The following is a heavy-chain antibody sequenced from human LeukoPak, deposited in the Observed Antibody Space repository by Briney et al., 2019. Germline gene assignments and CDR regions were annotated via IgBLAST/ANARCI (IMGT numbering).Heavy chain of an antibody. V-gene: IGHV3-64D*06. J-gene: IGHJ4*02. CDR2: NNSNGGRT. D-gene: IGHD3-22*01. Sequence: PGGSLRLSCSASGFTFKKYAMHWVRQAPGKALEYVLANNSNGGRTYYADTVKGRFTISRDNSKNTLFLQMSSLRVEDTAVYYCVKDLSYDNSGYYSGAFDYWGQGTLVTVSS. CDR1: GFTFKKYA. CDR3: VKDLSYDNSGYYSGAFDY.